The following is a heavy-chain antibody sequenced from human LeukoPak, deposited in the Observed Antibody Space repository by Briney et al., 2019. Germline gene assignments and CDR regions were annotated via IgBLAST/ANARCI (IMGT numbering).Heavy chain of an antibody. V-gene: IGHV3-43*02. Sequence: QPGGSLRLSCVVSGINFADYPMHWVRQPPGKGLEWVSLISADGGSTFSADSVKGRFSISRDNSKNSLYLQMNSLRSEDTAMYYCAKESGKFDYWGQGTLVAVSS. CDR3: AKESGKFDY. CDR1: GINFADYP. J-gene: IGHJ4*02. CDR2: ISADGGST.